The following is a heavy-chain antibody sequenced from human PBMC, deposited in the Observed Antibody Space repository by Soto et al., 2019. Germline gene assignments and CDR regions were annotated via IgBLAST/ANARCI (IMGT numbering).Heavy chain of an antibody. CDR3: ARANWNQNYHFDY. CDR1: GGSFSSSDSY. V-gene: IGHV4-31*03. Sequence: PSETLSLTCIVSGGSFSSSDSYWSWIRQHPEKGLEWIGYILYSGDTYYNPSLKSRVTISIDTSERQFALRLSSVTAEDTAVYYCARANWNQNYHFDYWGQGTLVTVSS. D-gene: IGHD1-1*01. J-gene: IGHJ4*02. CDR2: ILYSGDT.